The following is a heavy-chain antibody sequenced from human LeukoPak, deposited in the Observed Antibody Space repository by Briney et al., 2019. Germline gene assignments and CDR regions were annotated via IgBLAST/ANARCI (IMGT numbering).Heavy chain of an antibody. D-gene: IGHD3-3*01. CDR1: GFSFSSYY. J-gene: IGHJ4*02. CDR3: SRGRTIFGVVIIGYLLDY. CDR2: INHSGST. Sequence: SETLSLTCAVYGFSFSSYYWSWFRQPPGKGLEWFVEINHSGSTNYNPSFKSRALIRVDTITSHSSQKLISVTAADSAVYYCSRGRTIFGVVIIGYLLDYWRQGGLLADSS. V-gene: IGHV4-34*01.